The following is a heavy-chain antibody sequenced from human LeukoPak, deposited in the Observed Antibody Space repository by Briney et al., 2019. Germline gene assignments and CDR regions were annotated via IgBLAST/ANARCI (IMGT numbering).Heavy chain of an antibody. D-gene: IGHD2-15*01. Sequence: GSLRLSCAASGFTFSSYWMSWVRQAPGKGLEWVANIKQDGSEKNYVDSVKGRFTISRDNAKTSLYLQMNSLRAEDTAVYYCARDQVVWGAHAFDIWGQGTMVTVSS. CDR1: GFTFSSYW. CDR2: IKQDGSEK. CDR3: ARDQVVWGAHAFDI. J-gene: IGHJ3*02. V-gene: IGHV3-7*01.